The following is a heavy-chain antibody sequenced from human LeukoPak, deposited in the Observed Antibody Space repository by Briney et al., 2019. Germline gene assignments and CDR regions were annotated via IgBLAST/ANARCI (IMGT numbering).Heavy chain of an antibody. CDR3: AKAETTTGGYSYGFDY. V-gene: IGHV3-23*01. CDR2: ISSSGSST. CDR1: GFTFSSYA. D-gene: IGHD5-18*01. J-gene: IGHJ4*02. Sequence: GGSLRLSCAASGFTFSSYAMSWVRQAPGKGLEWVSGISSSGSSTYYAEYVKGRFTISGDNSKNTLYLQMNSLTAEDTAVYYCAKAETTTGGYSYGFDYWGQGTLVTVSS.